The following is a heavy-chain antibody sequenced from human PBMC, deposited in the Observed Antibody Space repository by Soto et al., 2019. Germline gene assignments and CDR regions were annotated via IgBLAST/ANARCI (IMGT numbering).Heavy chain of an antibody. V-gene: IGHV3-53*01. CDR2: VFGGGHT. CDR1: GFTVSHNY. J-gene: IGHJ5*02. Sequence: GGSLRLSCAASGFTVSHNYMNWVRLAPGKGLEWVSSVFGGGHTTYADSVKGRFSVSRDNSVNTFYLQMTGLRSDDTAVYYCSFQSPLAGWLDPWGQGTLVTVSS. CDR3: SFQSPLAGWLDP.